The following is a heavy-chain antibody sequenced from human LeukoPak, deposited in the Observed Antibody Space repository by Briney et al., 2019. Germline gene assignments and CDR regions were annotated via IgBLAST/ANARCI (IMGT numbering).Heavy chain of an antibody. J-gene: IGHJ4*02. CDR1: GDSVSSNSAA. D-gene: IGHD2-15*01. V-gene: IGHV6-1*01. CDR2: TYYRSKWYN. Sequence: SQTLSLTCTISGDSVSSNSAAWHWLRQSPSRGLEWLGRTYYRSKWYNDYAVSVKSRITINPDTSKNQFSLQLNSVTPEDTAVYYCAREDLVAATPVPNYFDYWGQGTLVTVSS. CDR3: AREDLVAATPVPNYFDY.